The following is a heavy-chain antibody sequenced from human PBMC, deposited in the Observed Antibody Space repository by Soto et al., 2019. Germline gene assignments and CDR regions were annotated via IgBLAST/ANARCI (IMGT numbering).Heavy chain of an antibody. D-gene: IGHD6-19*01. J-gene: IGHJ4*02. V-gene: IGHV3-30*18. Sequence: GGSLRLSCASSELTFSSFGMPWVRQAPGKGLEWVAVISYDGNNKYYSDSVKGRFTISRDNSKNTLYLQLNGLKPEDTAVYYCAKDRYSSGANYFDYWGQGTMVTVSS. CDR1: ELTFSSFG. CDR3: AKDRYSSGANYFDY. CDR2: ISYDGNNK.